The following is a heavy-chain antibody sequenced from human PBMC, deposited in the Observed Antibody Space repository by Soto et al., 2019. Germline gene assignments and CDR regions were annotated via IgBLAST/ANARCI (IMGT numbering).Heavy chain of an antibody. CDR1: GYTFTGYY. CDR3: ARVRNSSPFYYYYGMDV. J-gene: IGHJ6*02. CDR2: INPNSGGT. V-gene: IGHV1-2*02. Sequence: SVKVSCKASGYTFTGYYMHWVREAPVQGLEWMGWINPNSGGTNYAQKFQGRVTMTRDTSISTAYMELSRLRSDDTAVYYCARVRNSSPFYYYYGMDVWGQGTTVTVSS. D-gene: IGHD6-6*01.